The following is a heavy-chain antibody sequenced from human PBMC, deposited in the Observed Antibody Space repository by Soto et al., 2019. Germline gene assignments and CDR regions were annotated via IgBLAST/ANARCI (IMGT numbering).Heavy chain of an antibody. CDR2: IYYSGST. J-gene: IGHJ4*02. CDR3: ARYYVWGSYRTYYFDY. Sequence: QVQLQESGPGLVKPSQTLSLTCTVSGGSISSGGYYWSWIRQHPGKGLEWIGYIYYSGSTYYNPSRKRRVTISVDTSKNQFSLKLSSGTAADTAVYYCARYYVWGSYRTYYFDYWGQGTLVTVSS. CDR1: GGSISSGGYY. V-gene: IGHV4-31*03. D-gene: IGHD3-16*02.